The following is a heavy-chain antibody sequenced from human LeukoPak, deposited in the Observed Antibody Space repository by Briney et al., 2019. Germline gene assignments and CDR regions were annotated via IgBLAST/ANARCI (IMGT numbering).Heavy chain of an antibody. V-gene: IGHV4-61*01. CDR1: GGSVTSGSCY. CDR3: AKDHRGGKMLNVYWFDP. CDR2: ISYSGST. Sequence: SETLSLTCTVSGGSVTSGSCYWSWIRQPPGKGLEWIGYISYSGSTNYNPSLKNRVTISVDTSKNQFSLKLSSVTAADTAVYYCAKDHRGGKMLNVYWFDPWGQGTLVTVSS. D-gene: IGHD2-8*01. J-gene: IGHJ5*02.